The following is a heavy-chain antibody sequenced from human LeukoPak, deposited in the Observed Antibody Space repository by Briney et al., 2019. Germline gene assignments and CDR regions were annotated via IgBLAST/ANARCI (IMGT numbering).Heavy chain of an antibody. CDR2: ISSSGSSG. Sequence: KTGGSLRLSCADSGFTFSDYYMSWIRQAPGKGLEWVSYISSSGSSGYYADSVKGRFTISRDNAKNSLYLQMNSLRAEDTAVYYCARDLELSRVGYFDYWGQGTLVTVSS. J-gene: IGHJ4*02. D-gene: IGHD1-26*01. CDR3: ARDLELSRVGYFDY. CDR1: GFTFSDYY. V-gene: IGHV3-11*04.